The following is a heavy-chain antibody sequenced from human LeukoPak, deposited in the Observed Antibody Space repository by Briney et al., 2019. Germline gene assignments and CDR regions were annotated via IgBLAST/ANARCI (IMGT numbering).Heavy chain of an antibody. D-gene: IGHD1-26*01. J-gene: IGHJ5*02. Sequence: ASVKVSCKVSGYTLTELSMHWVGQAPGKGLEWMGGFDPEDGETIYAQKFQGRVTMTEDTSTDTAYMELSSLRSEDTAVYYCATVVRGLWDWFDPWGQGTLVTVSS. CDR1: GYTLTELS. V-gene: IGHV1-24*01. CDR3: ATVVRGLWDWFDP. CDR2: FDPEDGET.